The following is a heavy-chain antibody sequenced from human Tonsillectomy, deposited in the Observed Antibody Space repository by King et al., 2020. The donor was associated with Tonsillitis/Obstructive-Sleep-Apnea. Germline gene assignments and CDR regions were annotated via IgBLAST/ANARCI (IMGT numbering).Heavy chain of an antibody. J-gene: IGHJ4*02. Sequence: VQLVESGGGVVQPGRSLRLSCAASGFTFSSYGMHWVRQAPGKGLEWVAVISYDGGNKYYADSVKGRFTISRDNSKNTLYLQMNSLRAEDTAVYYCAKDRWELLSVLDYWGQGTLVTVSS. CDR2: ISYDGGNK. V-gene: IGHV3-30*18. CDR1: GFTFSSYG. CDR3: AKDRWELLSVLDY. D-gene: IGHD1-26*01.